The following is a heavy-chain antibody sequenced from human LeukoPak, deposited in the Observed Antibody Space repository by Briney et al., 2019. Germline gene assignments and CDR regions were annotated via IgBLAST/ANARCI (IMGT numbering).Heavy chain of an antibody. J-gene: IGHJ3*02. Sequence: GGSLRLSCAASGFTFSSYSMNWVRQAPGKGLEWVSSISSSSSYIYYADSVKGRFTISRDNAKNSLYLQMNSLRAEDTAVYYCAKDRPYGSGSPEPFDIWGPGTMVTVSS. CDR2: ISSSSSYI. CDR3: AKDRPYGSGSPEPFDI. D-gene: IGHD3-10*01. CDR1: GFTFSSYS. V-gene: IGHV3-21*01.